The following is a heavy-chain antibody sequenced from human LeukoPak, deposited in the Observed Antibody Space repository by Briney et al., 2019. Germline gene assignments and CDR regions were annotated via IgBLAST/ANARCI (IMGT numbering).Heavy chain of an antibody. CDR1: GFTVSSNY. Sequence: GGSLRLSCAASGFTVSSNYMSWVRQAPGKGLEWVSVIYSGGSPYYADSVKGRFTISRDNAENSLYLQMNSLRAEDTAVYYCAREVGRTDTAMASDYWGQGTLVTVSS. CDR2: IYSGGSP. J-gene: IGHJ4*02. CDR3: AREVGRTDTAMASDY. V-gene: IGHV3-53*01. D-gene: IGHD5-18*01.